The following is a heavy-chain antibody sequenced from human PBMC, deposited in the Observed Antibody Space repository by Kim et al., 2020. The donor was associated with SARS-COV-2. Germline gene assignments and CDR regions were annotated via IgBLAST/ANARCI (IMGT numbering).Heavy chain of an antibody. D-gene: IGHD2-21*02. Sequence: KKYTAESVKGRLLVSRDNSNNTLYLQVNSLKAEDTAVYYCARDFTADYFDYWGQGTLVTVSS. J-gene: IGHJ4*02. CDR3: ARDFTADYFDY. CDR2: KK. V-gene: IGHV3-33*01.